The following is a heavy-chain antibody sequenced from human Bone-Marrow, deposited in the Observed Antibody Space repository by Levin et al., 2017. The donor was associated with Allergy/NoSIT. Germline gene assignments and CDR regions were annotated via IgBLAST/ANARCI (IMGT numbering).Heavy chain of an antibody. V-gene: IGHV4-39*07. CDR2: VYYSGHT. CDR1: GDPITSTSYF. J-gene: IGHJ4*01. CDR3: ARDPLLDYVQGTYRTAIEY. D-gene: IGHD3-16*02. Sequence: SETLSLTCTVSGDPITSTSYFWGWIRQPPGKGLEWIASVYYSGHTYYNPSLKSRVTISIDTSRSQFSLRLTSVTAADTAFYYCARDPLLDYVQGTYRTAIEYWGHGSLVTVSS.